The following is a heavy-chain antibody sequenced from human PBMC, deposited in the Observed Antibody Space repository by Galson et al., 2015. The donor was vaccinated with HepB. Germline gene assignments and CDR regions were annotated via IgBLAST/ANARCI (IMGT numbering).Heavy chain of an antibody. J-gene: IGHJ4*02. CDR2: IYWDDDK. CDR3: AHSSPMVRGVIWGRRAHPFDY. CDR1: GFSLSTSGVG. Sequence: PALVKPTQTLTLTCTFSGFSLSTSGVGVGWIRQPPGKALEWLALIYWDDDKRYSPSLKSRLTITKDTSKNQVVLTMTNMDPVDTATYYCAHSSPMVRGVIWGRRAHPFDYWGQGTLVTVSS. D-gene: IGHD3-10*01. V-gene: IGHV2-5*02.